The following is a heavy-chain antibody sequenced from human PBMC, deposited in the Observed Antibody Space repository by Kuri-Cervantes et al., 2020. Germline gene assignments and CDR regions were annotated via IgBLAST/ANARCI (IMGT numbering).Heavy chain of an antibody. V-gene: IGHV4-34*01. CDR2: INHRGST. CDR3: ARHSARTMITMIVVAVLLGAFDI. D-gene: IGHD3-22*01. CDR1: GFTFSSYS. J-gene: IGHJ3*02. Sequence: SQTLSLTCAASGFTFSSYSMNWVRQAPGKGLEWIGEINHRGSTNYNPSLKSRVTISVDTSKNQFSLKLNSVTAADTAVYYCARHSARTMITMIVVAVLLGAFDIWAKGQWSPSPQ.